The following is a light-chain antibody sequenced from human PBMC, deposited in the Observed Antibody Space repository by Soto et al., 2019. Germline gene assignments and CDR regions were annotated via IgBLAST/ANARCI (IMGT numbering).Light chain of an antibody. CDR2: DAS. V-gene: IGKV1-5*01. Sequence: DIQMTQSPSSLSVSVGDRVTITCRASETINTWLAWYQQKPGKAPKILIYDASKLERGVPSRLSGSGSGAEFSLTISSLQPDDLAAYYCQHYSSYPLTFGGGTKVE. CDR3: QHYSSYPLT. J-gene: IGKJ4*01. CDR1: ETINTW.